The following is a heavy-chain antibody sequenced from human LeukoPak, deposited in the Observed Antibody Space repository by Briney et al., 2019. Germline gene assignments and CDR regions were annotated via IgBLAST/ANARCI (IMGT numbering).Heavy chain of an antibody. CDR3: AKGGYDFWSGPSPFDY. CDR1: GFTFSSYA. D-gene: IGHD3-3*01. CDR2: ISGSGGST. V-gene: IGHV3-23*01. Sequence: GRSLRLSCAASGFTFSSYAMSWVRQAPGKGLEWVSAISGSGGSTYYADSVKGRFTISRDNSKNTLYLQMNSLRAEDTAVYYCAKGGYDFWSGPSPFDYWGQGTLVIVSS. J-gene: IGHJ4*02.